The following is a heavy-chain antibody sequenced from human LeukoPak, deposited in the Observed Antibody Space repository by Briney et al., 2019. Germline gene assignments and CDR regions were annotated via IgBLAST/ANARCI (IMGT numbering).Heavy chain of an antibody. CDR2: ISSSSSYI. V-gene: IGHV3-21*01. J-gene: IGHJ4*02. CDR3: ARVYDSREYYFDY. Sequence: PGGALRLSCAASGFPFSSYSMNWVRQAPGKWLEWVSSISSSSSYIYYADSVKGRFTISRDNAKNSLYLQMNSLRAEDTAVYYCARVYDSREYYFDYWGQGTLVTVSS. CDR1: GFPFSSYS. D-gene: IGHD3-22*01.